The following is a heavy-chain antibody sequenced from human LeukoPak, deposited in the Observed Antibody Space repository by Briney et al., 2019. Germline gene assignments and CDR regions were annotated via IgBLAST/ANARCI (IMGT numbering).Heavy chain of an antibody. CDR2: INPNSGGT. Sequence: GASVKVSCKASGYTFTDYYMHWVRQAPGQGLEWMGWINPNSGGTNYAQKFQGRVTMTRDTSISTAYMELSSLRSDDTAMYYCARSYSGFGHALHDYWGQGTLVTVSS. V-gene: IGHV1-2*02. CDR3: ARSYSGFGHALHDY. D-gene: IGHD1-26*01. J-gene: IGHJ4*02. CDR1: GYTFTDYY.